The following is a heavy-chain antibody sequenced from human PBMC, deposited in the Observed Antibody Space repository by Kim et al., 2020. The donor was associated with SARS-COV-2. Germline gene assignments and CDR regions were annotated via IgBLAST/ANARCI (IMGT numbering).Heavy chain of an antibody. CDR3: ARDFASAPHVGNYFVY. J-gene: IGHJ4*01. CDR1: GFTFSSYA. Sequence: GGSLRLSCAASGFTFSSYAIHWVRQAPGKGLEWVALIWFDGSKTYYADSVKGRFTVSRDNSKSTLYLQMNSLRAEDTAVYFCARDFASAPHVGNYFVYWG. CDR2: IWFDGSKT. V-gene: IGHV3-33*01. D-gene: IGHD7-27*01.